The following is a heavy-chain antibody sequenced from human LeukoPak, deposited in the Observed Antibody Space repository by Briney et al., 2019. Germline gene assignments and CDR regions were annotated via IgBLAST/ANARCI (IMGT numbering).Heavy chain of an antibody. V-gene: IGHV1-46*01. CDR1: GYTFTIYY. D-gene: IGHD5-18*01. Sequence: GASVTVSYTASGYTFTIYYMHWVRQAPGQGREWMGVINHSGGSTSYTQKFQGRDNMTRDMSTSTVYMELSSLRSEDTAVYYCARGPQSGYSYVGDWFDPWGQGTLVTVSS. CDR2: INHSGGST. CDR3: ARGPQSGYSYVGDWFDP. J-gene: IGHJ5*02.